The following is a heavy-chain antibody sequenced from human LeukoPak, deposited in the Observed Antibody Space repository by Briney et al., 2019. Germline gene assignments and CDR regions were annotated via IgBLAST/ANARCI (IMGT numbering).Heavy chain of an antibody. J-gene: IGHJ4*02. Sequence: PGGSLRLSCAASGFTFSSYSMNWVRQAPGKGLEWVSYISSSSSTIYYADSVKGRFTISRDNAKNSLYLQMNSLRAEDTAVYYCARDRDSSSRPFDYWGQGTLVTVSS. CDR1: GFTFSSYS. D-gene: IGHD6-6*01. V-gene: IGHV3-48*01. CDR3: ARDRDSSSRPFDY. CDR2: ISSSSSTI.